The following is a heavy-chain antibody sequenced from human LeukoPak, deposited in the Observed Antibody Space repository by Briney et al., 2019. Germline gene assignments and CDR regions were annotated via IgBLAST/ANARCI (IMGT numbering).Heavy chain of an antibody. D-gene: IGHD3-10*01. J-gene: IGHJ4*02. CDR3: AKSLGVVRGVYL. CDR2: ISGSGGST. CDR1: GFTFSSYA. V-gene: IGHV3-23*01. Sequence: GGSLRLSCAASGFTFSSYAMSWVRQAPGKGLEWISAISGSGGSTYYADSVKGRFTISRDNSKNTLYLQMNSLRAEDTAVYYCAKSLGVVRGVYLWGQGTLVTVSS.